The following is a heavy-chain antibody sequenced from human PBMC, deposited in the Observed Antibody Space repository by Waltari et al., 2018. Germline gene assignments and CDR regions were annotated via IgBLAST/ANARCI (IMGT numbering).Heavy chain of an antibody. CDR3: ARDWGRTTVTRERYDAFDI. CDR1: GGTFSSYA. V-gene: IGHV1-69*10. D-gene: IGHD4-17*01. CDR2: IIPSLGIA. Sequence: QVQLVQSGAEVKKPGSSVKVSCKASGGTFSSYAISWVRQAPGQGLEWMGGIIPSLGIANDAQKYQGRVTITADKSTSTAYMELSSLGSEDTDVYYCARDWGRTTVTRERYDAFDIWGKGTMVTVSS. J-gene: IGHJ3*02.